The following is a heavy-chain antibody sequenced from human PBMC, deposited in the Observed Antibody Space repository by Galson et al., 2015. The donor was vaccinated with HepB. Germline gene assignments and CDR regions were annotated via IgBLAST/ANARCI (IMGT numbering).Heavy chain of an antibody. D-gene: IGHD2-8*02. CDR3: AHVIHCTGGVCYLTDAFDI. CDR1: GFSLRTSGVG. Sequence: PALVKPTQTLTLTCTFSGFSLRTSGVGVGWIREPPGKALEWLALIYWDDDKRYSPSMKSRLTITKDTSKNQVVLTMTNMDPVDTATYYCAHVIHCTGGVCYLTDAFDIWGQGTMVTVSA. CDR2: IYWDDDK. V-gene: IGHV2-5*02. J-gene: IGHJ3*02.